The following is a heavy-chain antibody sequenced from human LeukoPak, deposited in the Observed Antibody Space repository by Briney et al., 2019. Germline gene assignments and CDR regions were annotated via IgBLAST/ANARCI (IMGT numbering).Heavy chain of an antibody. J-gene: IGHJ3*02. Sequence: ASVKVSCKASGCTFTGYYMHWVRQAPGQGLEWMGWINPNSGGTNYAQKFQGRVTMTRDTSISTAYMELSRLRSDDTAVYYCARRSSYGPDDAFDIWGQGTMVTVSS. CDR2: INPNSGGT. CDR1: GCTFTGYY. V-gene: IGHV1-2*02. D-gene: IGHD5-18*01. CDR3: ARRSSYGPDDAFDI.